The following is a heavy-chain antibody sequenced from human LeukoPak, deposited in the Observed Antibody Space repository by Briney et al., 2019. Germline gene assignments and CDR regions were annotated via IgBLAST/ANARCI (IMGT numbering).Heavy chain of an antibody. CDR2: ISYSGST. Sequence: PSETLSLTCTVSGGSITSHYWSWIRRPPGKGLEWIGHISYSGSTKYNPSIKGRVTISIGTSKKQFSLKLSSVTAADTAEYYCARDLLPDCSNGVCHIIDLWGKGTTVVVSS. V-gene: IGHV4-59*11. CDR3: ARDLLPDCSNGVCHIIDL. D-gene: IGHD2-8*01. J-gene: IGHJ6*04. CDR1: GGSITSHY.